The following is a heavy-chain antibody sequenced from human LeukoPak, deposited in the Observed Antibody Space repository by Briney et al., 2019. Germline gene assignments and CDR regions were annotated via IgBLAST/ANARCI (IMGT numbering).Heavy chain of an antibody. CDR3: ARVRYSSGYYDY. CDR2: IYSGGST. J-gene: IGHJ4*02. V-gene: IGHV3-66*01. D-gene: IGHD3-22*01. Sequence: GGSLRLSCAASGFTVSSNYMSWVRQAPGKGLEWVSVIYSGGSTYYADSLKGRFTISRDNSKNTLYLQMNSLRAEDTAVYYCARVRYSSGYYDYWGQGTLVTVSS. CDR1: GFTVSSNY.